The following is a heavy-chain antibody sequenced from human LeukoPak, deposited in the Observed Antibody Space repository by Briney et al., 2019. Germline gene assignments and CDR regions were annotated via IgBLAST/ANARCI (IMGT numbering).Heavy chain of an antibody. CDR3: ARQTEGNAYNRY. CDR2: IKQDGSER. CDR1: EFTISSYW. Sequence: GGSLRLSCAVEEFTISSYWMTWVRQAPGKGLEWVANIKQDGSERNYVDSVKGRFTISRDNDKNSLSLQMNSLRAEDTAVYYCARQTEGNAYNRYWGQGTLVTVSS. D-gene: IGHD5-24*01. J-gene: IGHJ4*02. V-gene: IGHV3-7*05.